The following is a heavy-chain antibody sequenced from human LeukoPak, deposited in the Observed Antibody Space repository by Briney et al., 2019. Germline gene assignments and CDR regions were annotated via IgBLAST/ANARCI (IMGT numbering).Heavy chain of an antibody. Sequence: SETLSLTCTVSGGSISSSSSYWGWIRQPPGTGLEWIGNIYYSGSTSYNPSLKSRVTISVDTSKNQFSLKLSSVTAADTAVYYCARDPDDIWSGYSYFDYWGQGTLVTVSS. J-gene: IGHJ4*02. V-gene: IGHV4-39*07. CDR1: GGSISSSSSY. D-gene: IGHD3-3*01. CDR2: IYYSGST. CDR3: ARDPDDIWSGYSYFDY.